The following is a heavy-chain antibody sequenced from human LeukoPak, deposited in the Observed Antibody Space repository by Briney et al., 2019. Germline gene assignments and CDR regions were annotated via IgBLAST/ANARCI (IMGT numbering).Heavy chain of an antibody. V-gene: IGHV1-2*02. Sequence: GASVKVSCKASGYSFADYYMHWVRQAPGQGLEWMGWIKPNSGDTRSAQKFQGRVIMTRDTSTGTAYMELSSLRSEDTAVYYCARDNSVEDTAWWFDPWGQGTLVTVSS. D-gene: IGHD4-23*01. CDR2: IKPNSGDT. J-gene: IGHJ5*02. CDR3: ARDNSVEDTAWWFDP. CDR1: GYSFADYY.